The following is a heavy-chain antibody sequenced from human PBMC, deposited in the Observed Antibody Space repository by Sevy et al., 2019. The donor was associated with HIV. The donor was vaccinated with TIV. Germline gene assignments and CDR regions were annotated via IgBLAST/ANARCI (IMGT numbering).Heavy chain of an antibody. J-gene: IGHJ4*02. D-gene: IGHD6-13*01. Sequence: GGSLRLSCAASGFTFSDHYMEWVRQAPGKGLEWVGRIRNKADSYTTENAASVKSRFTISRDDSKNSLYLLMNSLKTEDTAVYYCATHAGIAAAGRVFDYWGQGTLVTVSS. V-gene: IGHV3-72*01. CDR3: ATHAGIAAAGRVFDY. CDR2: IRNKADSYTT. CDR1: GFTFSDHY.